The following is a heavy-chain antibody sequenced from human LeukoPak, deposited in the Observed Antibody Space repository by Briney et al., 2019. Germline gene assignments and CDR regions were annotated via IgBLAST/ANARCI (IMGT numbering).Heavy chain of an antibody. CDR3: ARHGRELLWFGELLSGGNWFDP. CDR2: SYYSGST. Sequence: PSETLSLTCTVSGGSISSSSYYWVWIRQPPGKGREWFGSSYYSGSTYYNPSLKRRVTISVDTSKNQFSLKLSSVTAADTAVYYCARHGRELLWFGELLSGGNWFDPWGQGTLVTVSS. CDR1: GGSISSSSYY. J-gene: IGHJ5*02. V-gene: IGHV4-39*01. D-gene: IGHD3-10*01.